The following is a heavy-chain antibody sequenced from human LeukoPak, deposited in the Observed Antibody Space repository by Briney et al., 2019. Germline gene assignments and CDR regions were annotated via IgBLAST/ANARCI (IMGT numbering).Heavy chain of an antibody. CDR1: GGTFSSYA. CDR3: ARDGYYYDSSGYRYYFDY. J-gene: IGHJ4*02. V-gene: IGHV1-69*05. CDR2: IIPIFGTA. D-gene: IGHD3-22*01. Sequence: SVKVSCKASGGTFSSYAISWVRQAPGQGLEWMGGIIPIFGTANYAQKFQGRVTITTDESTSTAYMELSSLRSEDTAVYYCARDGYYYDSSGYRYYFDYWGQGTLVTVSS.